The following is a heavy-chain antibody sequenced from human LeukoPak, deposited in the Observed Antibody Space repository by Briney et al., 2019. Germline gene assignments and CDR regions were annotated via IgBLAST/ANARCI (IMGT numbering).Heavy chain of an antibody. V-gene: IGHV3-48*01. CDR2: ISSSGNTI. D-gene: IGHD1-26*01. J-gene: IGHJ3*02. Sequence: GGSLRLSCAASGFTFSTYSMNWVRQAPGKGLEWVSYISSSGNTIYYADSVKGRFTISRDNAKNSLYLQINSLRAEDAAVYYCARDENNSGTYYDAFDIWGQGTMATVSS. CDR3: ARDENNSGTYYDAFDI. CDR1: GFTFSTYS.